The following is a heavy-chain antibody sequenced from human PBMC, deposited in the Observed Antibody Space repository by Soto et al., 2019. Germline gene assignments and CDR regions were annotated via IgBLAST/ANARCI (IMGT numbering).Heavy chain of an antibody. CDR1: GGTFSSYA. D-gene: IGHD4-17*01. V-gene: IGHV1-69*06. CDR2: IIPIFGTA. Sequence: QVQLVLSGAEVEKPGSSVKVSCKASGGTFSSYAISWVRQAPGQGLEWMGGIIPIFGTANYAQKFQGRVTITADKSTSTAYMELSSLRSEDTAVYYCARHPTTVTTWYYFDYWGQGTLVTVSS. CDR3: ARHPTTVTTWYYFDY. J-gene: IGHJ4*02.